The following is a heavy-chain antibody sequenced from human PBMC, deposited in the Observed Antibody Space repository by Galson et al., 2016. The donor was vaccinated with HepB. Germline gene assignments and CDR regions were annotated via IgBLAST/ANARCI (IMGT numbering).Heavy chain of an antibody. D-gene: IGHD3/OR15-3a*01. CDR1: GGAFGNYA. Sequence: SVKVSCKASGGAFGNYALSWVRQAPGQGLEWMGGIMPMFGSNLRNYAQSFQGRVTLTADESTSTAYLELRGLRSDDTAVYYCVTERGGTGFDIWGQGTMVTVSS. CDR3: VTERGGTGFDI. CDR2: IMPMFGSNLR. V-gene: IGHV1-69*13. J-gene: IGHJ3*02.